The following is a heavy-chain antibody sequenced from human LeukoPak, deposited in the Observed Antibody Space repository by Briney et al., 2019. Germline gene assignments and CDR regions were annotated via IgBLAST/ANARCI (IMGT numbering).Heavy chain of an antibody. Sequence: SETLSLTCTVSGGSISSGGYYWSWIRQPAGKGLEWIGRIYTSGRTNYNPSLKSRVTVSVDTSKNQFSLKLSSVTAADTAVYYCARDLGGFVDDAFDIWGQGTMVTVSS. CDR2: IYTSGRT. CDR3: ARDLGGFVDDAFDI. J-gene: IGHJ3*02. V-gene: IGHV4-61*02. CDR1: GGSISSGGYY. D-gene: IGHD2-15*01.